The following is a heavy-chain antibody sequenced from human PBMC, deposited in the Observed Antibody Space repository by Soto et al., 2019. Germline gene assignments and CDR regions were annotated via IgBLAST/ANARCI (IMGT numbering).Heavy chain of an antibody. D-gene: IGHD5-18*01. Sequence: QVQLQESGPGLVKPSQTLSLTCTVSGGSISSGGYYWSWIRQHPGKGLEWIGYIYYSGRTYHNPSLKCRVTISVDTSKNQFSLKLSSVTAADTAVYYCARGLSVDTAMVYGYWGQGTLVTVSS. CDR1: GGSISSGGYY. CDR3: ARGLSVDTAMVYGY. V-gene: IGHV4-31*03. CDR2: IYYSGRT. J-gene: IGHJ4*02.